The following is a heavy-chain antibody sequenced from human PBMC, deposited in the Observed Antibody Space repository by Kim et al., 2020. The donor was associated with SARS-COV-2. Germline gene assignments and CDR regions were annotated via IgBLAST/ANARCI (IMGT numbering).Heavy chain of an antibody. CDR3: VRLAGLAWSHDY. V-gene: IGHV4-39*01. J-gene: IGHJ4*01. CDR1: GGSISSGSYY. D-gene: IGHD3-3*01. Sequence: SETLSLTCTVSGGSISSGSYYWSWIRQPPGKGLEWLGRISNSGSTYYNPSLKSRLTISVDTSKNQFSLKLTSVTAADTAVYYCVRLAGLAWSHDY. CDR2: ISNSGST.